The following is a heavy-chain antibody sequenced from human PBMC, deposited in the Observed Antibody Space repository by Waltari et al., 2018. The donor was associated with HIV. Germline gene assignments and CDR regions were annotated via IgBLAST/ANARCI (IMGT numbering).Heavy chain of an antibody. CDR3: ARDYGSGSYYNY. CDR1: GIQFYDYG. CDR2: INWNGGST. J-gene: IGHJ4*02. V-gene: IGHV3-20*04. Sequence: EVQLVETGGGVVRPGGYLRLSCIASGIQFYDYGMSWVRQAPGKGLEWVSGINWNGGSTGYADSVKGRFSISRDNAKNSLYLQMNSLRAEDTALYYCARDYGSGSYYNYWGQGTLVTVSS. D-gene: IGHD3-10*01.